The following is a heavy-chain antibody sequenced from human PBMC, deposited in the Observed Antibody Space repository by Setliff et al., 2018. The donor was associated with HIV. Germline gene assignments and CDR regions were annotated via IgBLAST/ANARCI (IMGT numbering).Heavy chain of an antibody. CDR1: GGTFSSYA. J-gene: IGHJ3*02. CDR3: ARGDFYDSSGYFTDAFDI. Sequence: KASGGTFSSYAISWVRQAPGQGLEWMGGIIPIYGTENYAQKFQGRVTITTDESTSTAYMDLSSLRSEDTAVYYCARGDFYDSSGYFTDAFDIWGQGTMVTVSS. D-gene: IGHD3-22*01. V-gene: IGHV1-69*05. CDR2: IIPIYGTE.